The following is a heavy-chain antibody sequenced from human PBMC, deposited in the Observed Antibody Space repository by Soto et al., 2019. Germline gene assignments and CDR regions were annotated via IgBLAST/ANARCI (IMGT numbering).Heavy chain of an antibody. J-gene: IGHJ4*02. CDR3: ARDLGAQIADY. Sequence: QVQLVQSGAEVKKPGASVKVSCKASGYTFTSYGSSWVRQAPGQGLEWMGWISAYNANTKNAQTLQSRVTMTTDTSTSTAYMELRSLRSDDTAVYYCARDLGAQIADYWGQGTLVTVSS. CDR1: GYTFTSYG. V-gene: IGHV1-18*01. D-gene: IGHD1-26*01. CDR2: ISAYNANT.